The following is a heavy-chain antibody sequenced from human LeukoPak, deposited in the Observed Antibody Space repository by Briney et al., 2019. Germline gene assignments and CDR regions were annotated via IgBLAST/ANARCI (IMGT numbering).Heavy chain of an antibody. J-gene: IGHJ5*02. D-gene: IGHD1-14*01. CDR2: INPNTGLT. Sequence: ASVKVSCKASGYSFTAYEINWVRQATRQGLEWIGYINPNTGLTEYAQKFQGRVSLTRDTSITTAYMELNTLTSEDTGVYYCATTLRNNPPWGQGTLITVSS. CDR1: GYSFTAYE. CDR3: ATTLRNNPP. V-gene: IGHV1-8*01.